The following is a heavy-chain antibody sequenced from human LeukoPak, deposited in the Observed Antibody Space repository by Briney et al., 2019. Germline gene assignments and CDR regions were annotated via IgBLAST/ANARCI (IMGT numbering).Heavy chain of an antibody. J-gene: IGHJ4*02. Sequence: SETLSLTCTVSGGSISSSSYYWGWIRQPPGTGLEWIGSIYYSGSTYYNPSLKSRVTISVDTSKNQFSLKLSSVTAADTAVYYCARLLGYCSSTSCNDYWGQGTLVTVSS. CDR3: ARLLGYCSSTSCNDY. CDR1: GGSISSSSYY. V-gene: IGHV4-39*01. D-gene: IGHD2-2*01. CDR2: IYYSGST.